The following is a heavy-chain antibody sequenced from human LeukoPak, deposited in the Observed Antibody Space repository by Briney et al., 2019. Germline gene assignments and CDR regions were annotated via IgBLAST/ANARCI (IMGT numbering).Heavy chain of an antibody. Sequence: GGSLRLSCAASGFTFSSYWMSWVRQAPGKGLEWVANIKEDGNEKYYVDSVKGRFTISRDNAKNSLYLQMSSLRAEDTAVYYCARLGDYGSWYFDLWGRGTLVTVSS. J-gene: IGHJ2*01. V-gene: IGHV3-7*01. CDR1: GFTFSSYW. CDR2: IKEDGNEK. CDR3: ARLGDYGSWYFDL. D-gene: IGHD4-17*01.